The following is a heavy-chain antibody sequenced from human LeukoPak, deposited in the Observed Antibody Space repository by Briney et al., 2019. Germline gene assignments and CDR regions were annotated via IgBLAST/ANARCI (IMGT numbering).Heavy chain of an antibody. CDR1: GGSISSGSYY. CDR2: IYTSGST. Sequence: SETLSLTCTVSGGSISSGSYYWSWIRQPAGKGLEWTGRIYTSGSTSYNPSLKSRVTISVDTSKNQFSLKLSSVTAADTAVYYCARGCYDILTGYYKCAFDIWGQGTMVTVSS. CDR3: ARGCYDILTGYYKCAFDI. D-gene: IGHD3-9*01. V-gene: IGHV4-61*02. J-gene: IGHJ3*02.